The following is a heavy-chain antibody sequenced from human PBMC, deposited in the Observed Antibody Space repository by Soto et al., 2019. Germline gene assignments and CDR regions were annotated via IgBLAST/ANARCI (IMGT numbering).Heavy chain of an antibody. D-gene: IGHD3-10*01. CDR1: GGSISSGGYY. CDR3: ASSVTMVRGVKRGMYNWFDP. Sequence: QVQLQESGPGLVKPSQTLSLTCTVSGGSISSGGYYWSWIRQHQGKGLEWIGYIYYSGSTYYNPSRKSRITISVDTFRNHFSLKLSSVTAADTAVYYCASSVTMVRGVKRGMYNWFDPWGQGTLVTVSS. J-gene: IGHJ5*02. V-gene: IGHV4-31*03. CDR2: IYYSGST.